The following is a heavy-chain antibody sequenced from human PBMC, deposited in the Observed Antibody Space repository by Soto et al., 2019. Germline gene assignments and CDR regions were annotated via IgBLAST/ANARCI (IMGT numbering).Heavy chain of an antibody. CDR3: ARALDFWSAYFDY. V-gene: IGHV3-23*01. Sequence: GGSLRLSCAASTFTFSNFAMNWVRQAPGKGLEWVSTISGTGDKTFYADSVRGRFNIVRDNSKNTLYLQMNSLRTEDTAVYYCARALDFWSAYFDYWGQGSLVTVSS. CDR1: TFTFSNFA. J-gene: IGHJ4*02. D-gene: IGHD3-3*01. CDR2: ISGTGDKT.